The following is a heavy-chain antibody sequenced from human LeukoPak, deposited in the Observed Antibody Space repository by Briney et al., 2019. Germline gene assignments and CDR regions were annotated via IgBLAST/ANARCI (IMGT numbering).Heavy chain of an antibody. V-gene: IGHV4-59*01. CDR1: GGSISSYY. Sequence: PSETLSLTCTVSGGSISSYYWSWIRQPPGKGLEWIGYIYYSGSTNYNPSLKSRVTISVDTSKNQFSLKLSSVTAADTAVYYCARSHSVWTSFDYWGQGTLVTVSS. CDR2: IYYSGST. D-gene: IGHD3/OR15-3a*01. CDR3: ARSHSVWTSFDY. J-gene: IGHJ4*02.